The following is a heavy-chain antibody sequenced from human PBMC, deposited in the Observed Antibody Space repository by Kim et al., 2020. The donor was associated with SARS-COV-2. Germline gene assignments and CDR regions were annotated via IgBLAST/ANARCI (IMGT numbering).Heavy chain of an antibody. J-gene: IGHJ6*02. V-gene: IGHV3-21*04. CDR1: GFTFSSYS. D-gene: IGHD2-2*03. Sequence: GGSLRLSCAASGFTFSSYSMNWVRQAPGKGLEWVSSISSSSSYIYYADSVKGRFTISRDNAKNSLYLQMNSLRAEDTAVYYCARASGMDGRLIYYYYGMDVWGQGTTVTVSS. CDR2: ISSSSSYI. CDR3: ARASGMDGRLIYYYYGMDV.